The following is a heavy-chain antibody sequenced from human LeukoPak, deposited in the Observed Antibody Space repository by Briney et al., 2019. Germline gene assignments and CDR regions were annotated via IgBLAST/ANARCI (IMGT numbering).Heavy chain of an antibody. CDR3: AKEAYYYDSSGYPHANAFDI. J-gene: IGHJ3*02. CDR2: ISGSGGST. CDR1: GFTFSSYA. Sequence: GGSLRLFCAASGFTFSSYAMSWVRQAPGKGLEWVSAISGSGGSTYYADSVKGRFTISRDNPKNTLYLQMNSLRAEDTAVYYCAKEAYYYDSSGYPHANAFDIWGQGTMVTVSS. D-gene: IGHD3-22*01. V-gene: IGHV3-23*01.